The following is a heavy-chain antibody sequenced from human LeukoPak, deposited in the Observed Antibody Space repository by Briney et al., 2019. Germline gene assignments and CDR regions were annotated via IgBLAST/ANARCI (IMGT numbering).Heavy chain of an antibody. J-gene: IGHJ4*02. CDR2: IKEDGGER. Sequence: GGSLRLSCTASGFTFGGFWMTWVRQAPGKGLEWVANIKEDGGERWDVDSVKGRFTISRDNTKSSLYLQMDSLRPEDTAVYYCARPYGASYMYDFWGQGTLVTVSS. V-gene: IGHV3-7*01. D-gene: IGHD4/OR15-4a*01. CDR1: GFTFGGFW. CDR3: ARPYGASYMYDF.